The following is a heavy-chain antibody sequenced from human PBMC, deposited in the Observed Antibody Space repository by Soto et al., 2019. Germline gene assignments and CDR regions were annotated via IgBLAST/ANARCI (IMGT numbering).Heavy chain of an antibody. D-gene: IGHD3-3*01. CDR1: GYTFTSYG. V-gene: IGHV1-18*01. CDR3: ARSPLPTAFWSGYYIDYYGMDV. CDR2: ISAYNGNT. J-gene: IGHJ6*02. Sequence: GASVKVSCKASGYTFTSYGISWVRQAPGQGLEWMGWISAYNGNTNYAQKLQGRVTMTTDTSTSTAYMELRSLRSDDTAVYYCARSPLPTAFWSGYYIDYYGMDVWGQGTTVTVSS.